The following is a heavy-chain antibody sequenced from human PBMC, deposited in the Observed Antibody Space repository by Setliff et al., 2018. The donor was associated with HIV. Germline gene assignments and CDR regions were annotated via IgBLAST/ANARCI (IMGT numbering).Heavy chain of an antibody. CDR3: ARGSDLAARVYFDY. CDR1: SYSISSGYY. J-gene: IGHJ4*02. Sequence: PSETLSLTCGVSSYSISSGYYWAWIRQPPGKGLEWIGSIYHSGSTKYNPSLKSRVTISVDKSKNHFSLNLNSVTAADTAVYYCARGSDLAARVYFDYWGQGTLVTVSS. D-gene: IGHD6-6*01. V-gene: IGHV4-38-2*01. CDR2: IYHSGST.